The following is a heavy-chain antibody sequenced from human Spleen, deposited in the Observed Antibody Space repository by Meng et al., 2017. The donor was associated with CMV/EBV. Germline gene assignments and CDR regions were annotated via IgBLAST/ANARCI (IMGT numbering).Heavy chain of an antibody. J-gene: IGHJ4*02. CDR1: GGSISSSSYY. CDR2: MHYSGTT. D-gene: IGHD6-13*01. Sequence: LQESAQGLCTPSETLSLPCTVSGGSISSSSYYWGWIRQPPGKGLEWIGNMHYSGTTYYNPSLKSRITISVDTSKNQFSLKLSSVTAADTAVYYCARRGSSWYFDSWGQGALVTVSS. CDR3: ARRGSSWYFDS. V-gene: IGHV4-39*01.